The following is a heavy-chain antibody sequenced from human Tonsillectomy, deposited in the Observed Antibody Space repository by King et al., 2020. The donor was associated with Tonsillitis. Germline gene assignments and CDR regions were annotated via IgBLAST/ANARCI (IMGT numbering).Heavy chain of an antibody. CDR2: IKQDGSEK. CDR1: GFIFSRYS. Sequence: VQLVESGGGLVQPGGSLRLSCAASGFIFSRYSMSCVRQAPGKGLEWVANIKQDGSEKDYVDSVKGRFTVSRDNAKNSLYLQMNSLRAEDTAVYYCARDTGYCSGGSCYSVAFYFDYWGQGTLVTVSS. D-gene: IGHD2-15*01. CDR3: ARDTGYCSGGSCYSVAFYFDY. V-gene: IGHV3-7*03. J-gene: IGHJ4*02.